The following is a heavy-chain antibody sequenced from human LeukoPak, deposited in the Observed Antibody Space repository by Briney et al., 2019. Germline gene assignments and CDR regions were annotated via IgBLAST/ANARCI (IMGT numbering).Heavy chain of an antibody. J-gene: IGHJ6*02. V-gene: IGHV4-34*01. CDR1: GGSFSGYY. Sequence: SETLSLTCAVYGGSFSGYYWSWIRQPPGKGLEWVGEINHSGSTNYNPSLKRRGTILLDTSNNQFSLKLSSVTAADTALYYCARGNEWLRSYGMDVWGQGTTVTVSS. D-gene: IGHD3-3*01. CDR3: ARGNEWLRSYGMDV. CDR2: INHSGST.